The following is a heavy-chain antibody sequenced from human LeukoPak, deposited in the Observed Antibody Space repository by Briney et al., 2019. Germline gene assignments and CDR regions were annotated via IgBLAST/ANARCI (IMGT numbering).Heavy chain of an antibody. Sequence: PSETLSLTCTVSGYSISSGYYWGWIRQPPGKGLEWIGSIYHSGSTYYNPSLKSRVTISVDTSKNQFSLKLSSVTAADTAVYYCARVVATITSWFDPWGQGTLVTVSS. CDR3: ARVVATITSWFDP. CDR1: GYSISSGYY. CDR2: IYHSGST. J-gene: IGHJ5*02. V-gene: IGHV4-38-2*02. D-gene: IGHD5-12*01.